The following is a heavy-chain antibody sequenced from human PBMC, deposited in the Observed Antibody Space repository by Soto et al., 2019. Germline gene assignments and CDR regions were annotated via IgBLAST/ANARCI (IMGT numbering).Heavy chain of an antibody. CDR2: IIPISETT. J-gene: IGHJ6*02. D-gene: IGHD2-2*01. V-gene: IGHV1-69*01. CDR3: ARSQGSSPRFEIYSYSYYGTEA. CDR1: GGTFSSYA. Sequence: QVQLVQSGAEVKKPGSSVKVSCKASGGTFSSYAISWVRQAPGQGLEWMGGIIPISETTNYAQKFQGRVTITADESKSTAYLELSSRRSQDTALYYCARSQGSSPRFEIYSYSYYGTEAWGQATTVTVSS.